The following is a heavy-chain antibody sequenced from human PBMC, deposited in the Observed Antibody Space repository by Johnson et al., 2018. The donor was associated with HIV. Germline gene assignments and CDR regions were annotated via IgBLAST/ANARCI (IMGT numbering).Heavy chain of an antibody. V-gene: IGHV3-23*04. CDR2: ISGSGGST. J-gene: IGHJ3*02. CDR1: GFTFSSYV. D-gene: IGHD6-13*01. Sequence: VQLVESGGGLVKPGGSLRLSCAASGFTFSSYVLSWVRQAPGKGLAWVSSISGSGGSTYYADSVKGRFTISRDNSKNTLYLQMNSLRAEDTAVYYCAKQNSRWFADAFDIWGQGTMVTVSS. CDR3: AKQNSRWFADAFDI.